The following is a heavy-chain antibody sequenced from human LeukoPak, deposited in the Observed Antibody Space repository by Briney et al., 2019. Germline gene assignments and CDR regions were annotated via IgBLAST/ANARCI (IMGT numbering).Heavy chain of an antibody. D-gene: IGHD4-11*01. V-gene: IGHV4-4*07. Sequence: PSETLSLTCTVSGGSMVPYYWSWVRQPAGKGLEWLGHIYIGGGTKYNPSLKSRVTVSIDRSMNQFSLRLTSVTAADTAVYYCVRQGRIPGHAVPVPDGPATEYSYYYMDVWGNGTTVTVSS. J-gene: IGHJ6*03. CDR2: IYIGGGT. CDR3: VRQGRIPGHAVPVPDGPATEYSYYYMDV. CDR1: GGSMVPYY.